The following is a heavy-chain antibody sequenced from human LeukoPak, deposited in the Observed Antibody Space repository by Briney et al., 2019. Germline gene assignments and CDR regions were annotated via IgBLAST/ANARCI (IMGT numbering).Heavy chain of an antibody. CDR3: AREKIVVVPAAILTHYYYGMDV. J-gene: IGHJ6*02. Sequence: GGSLRLSCAASGFTFSSYGMHWVRQAPGKGLEWVSYISSSCSTIYYADSVKGRFTISRDNAKNSLYLQMNSLRAEDTAVYYCAREKIVVVPAAILTHYYYGMDVWGQGTTVTVSS. D-gene: IGHD2-2*01. CDR1: GFTFSSYG. V-gene: IGHV3-48*04. CDR2: ISSSCSTI.